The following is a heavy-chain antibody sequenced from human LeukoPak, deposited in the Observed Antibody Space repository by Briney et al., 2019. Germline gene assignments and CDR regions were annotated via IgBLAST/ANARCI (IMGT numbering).Heavy chain of an antibody. CDR2: IYHSGST. CDR3: AREAGEMATIFDY. CDR1: GGSISSGGYY. V-gene: IGHV4-30-2*01. J-gene: IGHJ4*02. Sequence: SETLSLTCTVSGGSISSGGYYWSWIRQPPGKGLEWIGYIYHSGSTCYNPSLKSRVTISVDRSKNQFSLKLSSVTAADTAVYYCAREAGEMATIFDYWGQGTLVTVSS. D-gene: IGHD5-24*01.